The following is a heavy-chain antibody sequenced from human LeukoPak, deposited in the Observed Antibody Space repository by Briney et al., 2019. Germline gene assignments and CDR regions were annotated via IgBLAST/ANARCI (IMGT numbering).Heavy chain of an antibody. CDR2: IYTSGST. V-gene: IGHV4-4*07. D-gene: IGHD1-1*01. J-gene: IGHJ5*02. CDR1: GGSISSYY. CDR3: ARDGTGYNWNSNWFDP. Sequence: SETLSLTCTVSGGSISSYYWSWIRQPAGKGLEWIGRIYTSGSTNYNPSLKSRVTMSVDTSKNQFSLKLSSVTAADTAVYYCARDGTGYNWNSNWFDPWGQGTLVTVSS.